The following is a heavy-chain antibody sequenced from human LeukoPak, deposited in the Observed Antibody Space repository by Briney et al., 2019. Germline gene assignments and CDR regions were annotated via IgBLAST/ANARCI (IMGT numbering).Heavy chain of an antibody. J-gene: IGHJ4*02. CDR3: VRGDWYFES. V-gene: IGHV3-7*04. Sequence: GGSLRLSCATSGFNFSDSRMTWVRQAPGRGLQWVANINRDGTEKHFLDSVEGRFTISRDNAKKSLYLLMNSLRPQDTAVYFCVRGDWYFESWGQGTLVTVSS. CDR1: GFNFSDSR. D-gene: IGHD2-21*01. CDR2: INRDGTEK.